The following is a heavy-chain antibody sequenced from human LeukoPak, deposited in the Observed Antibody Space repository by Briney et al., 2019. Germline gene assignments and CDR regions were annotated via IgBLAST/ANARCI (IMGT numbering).Heavy chain of an antibody. V-gene: IGHV4-39*02. CDR1: GGSINSSSYY. CDR2: VYYSGST. J-gene: IGHJ4*02. D-gene: IGHD3-22*01. Sequence: SETLSLTCTVSGGSINSSSYYWGWIRQPPGKGLEWIGSVYYSGSTHYNPSLKSQVTISVDTSKNHFSLRLSSVTAADTAVYYCARGEEWNYYDSSGLDYWGQGTLVTVSS. CDR3: ARGEEWNYYDSSGLDY.